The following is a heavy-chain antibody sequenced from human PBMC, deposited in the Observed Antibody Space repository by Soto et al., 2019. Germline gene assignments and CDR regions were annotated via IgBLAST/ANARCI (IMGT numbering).Heavy chain of an antibody. CDR1: GFTFDDYA. J-gene: IGHJ4*02. CDR2: ISWNGASI. D-gene: IGHD3-10*01. CDR3: AYLPLYGSGFDC. V-gene: IGHV3-9*01. Sequence: EVQLVESGGGLVQPGRSLRLSCAASGFTFDDYAIHWVRQAPGRGLEWVACISWNGASIGYADSVKGRFTISRDNAKNSLHLQMTSLRSEDTALYYCAYLPLYGSGFDCWGQGTLVTVSS.